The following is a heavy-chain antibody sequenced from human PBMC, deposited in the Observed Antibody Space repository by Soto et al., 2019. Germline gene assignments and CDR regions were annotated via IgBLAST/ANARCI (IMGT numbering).Heavy chain of an antibody. J-gene: IGHJ6*02. V-gene: IGHV3-30-3*01. CDR1: GFSFSSYA. CDR3: ARDRVYDDHDYYYNAIDV. Sequence: PGGSLRLSCAASGFSFSSYAMHCVRQAPGKGLEWVASISYGGTNKYYADSVKGRFTISGDNSENTLYLQMNSLRPEDTAVYYCARDRVYDDHDYYYNAIDVCGQGTKVTVSS. CDR2: ISYGGTNK. D-gene: IGHD6-6*01.